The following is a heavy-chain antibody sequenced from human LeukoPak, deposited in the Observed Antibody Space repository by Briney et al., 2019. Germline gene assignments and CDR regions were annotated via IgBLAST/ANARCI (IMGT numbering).Heavy chain of an antibody. D-gene: IGHD1-7*01. CDR3: ARDVPSGTTKIFDY. V-gene: IGHV1-2*02. CDR1: GYTFTGYY. J-gene: IGHJ4*02. CDR2: INPNSGGT. Sequence: GASVKVSCKASGYTFTGYYMHWVRQAPGQGLEWMGWINPNSGGTNYAQKFQGRVTMTGDTSISTAYMELSRLRSDDTAVYYCARDVPSGTTKIFDYWGQGTLVTVSS.